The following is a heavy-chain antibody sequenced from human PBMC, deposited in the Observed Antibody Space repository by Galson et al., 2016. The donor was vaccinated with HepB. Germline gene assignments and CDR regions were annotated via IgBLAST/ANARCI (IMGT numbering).Heavy chain of an antibody. D-gene: IGHD4-17*01. V-gene: IGHV6-1*01. J-gene: IGHJ4*02. Sequence: CAISGDSVSSNSAAWNWIRQSPSRGLEWLGRTYYRSKWYSDYAVFVKSRITINPDTSRNQFSLQLNSVTPEDSAVYYCVRDVGYGDYLFDHWGQGTLVTVSS. CDR3: VRDVGYGDYLFDH. CDR2: TYYRSKWYS. CDR1: GDSVSSNSAA.